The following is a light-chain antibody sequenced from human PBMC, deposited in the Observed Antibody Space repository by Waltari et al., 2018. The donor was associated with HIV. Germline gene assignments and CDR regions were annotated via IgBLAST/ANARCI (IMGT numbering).Light chain of an antibody. J-gene: IGKJ4*02. CDR2: GAS. V-gene: IGKV1-NL1*01. CDR3: QQYLNWPLT. CDR1: QGLGNA. Sequence: DIQMTQSPSSLCASVGDRVRLTCRASQGLGNALAWYQQKLGNAPKFLIYGASRLETGVPSRFSGSGSGTEFTLTIDNLQSEDFATYYCQQYLNWPLTFGRGTKVEV.